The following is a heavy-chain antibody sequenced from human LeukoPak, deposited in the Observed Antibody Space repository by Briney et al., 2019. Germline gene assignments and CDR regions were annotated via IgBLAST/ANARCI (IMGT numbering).Heavy chain of an antibody. CDR2: IKQDGSEK. CDR1: GFTFSSYW. V-gene: IGHV3-7*01. Sequence: PGGSLRLSCAASGFTFSSYWMSWVRQAPGKGLEWVANIKQDGSEKYYVDSVKGRFTISRDNAKNSLYLQMSSLRAEGTAVYYCARDNPQLGIVSWYFDLWGRGTLVTVSS. D-gene: IGHD7-27*01. CDR3: ARDNPQLGIVSWYFDL. J-gene: IGHJ2*01.